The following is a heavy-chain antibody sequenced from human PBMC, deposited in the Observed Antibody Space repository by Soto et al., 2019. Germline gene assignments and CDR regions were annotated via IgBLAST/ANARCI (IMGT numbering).Heavy chain of an antibody. CDR3: ARHKIAGYSSGPSYGMDV. J-gene: IGHJ6*02. D-gene: IGHD6-19*01. CDR1: GGSFSGYY. V-gene: IGHV4-34*01. Sequence: SETLSLTCAVYGGSFSGYYWSWIRQPPGKGLGWIGEINHSGSTNYNPSLKSRVTISVDTSKNQFSLKLRSVTAADTAVYYCARHKIAGYSSGPSYGMDVWGQGTTVTVSS. CDR2: INHSGST.